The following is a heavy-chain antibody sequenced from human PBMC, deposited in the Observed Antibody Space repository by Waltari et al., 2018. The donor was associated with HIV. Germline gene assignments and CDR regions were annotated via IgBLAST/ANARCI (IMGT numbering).Heavy chain of an antibody. CDR3: ARGFVGRYSGHDYVWDY. D-gene: IGHD5-12*01. V-gene: IGHV4-31*03. Sequence: QVQLQESGPGLVKPSQTLSLTCTVSGDSITSGNFYWTWIRQHPEKGLEWIGHIYYSGSTYSNPSLKTRIYISLDTSMNHFSLNRTSVTAADTAVYYCARGFVGRYSGHDYVWDYWGQGILVTVSS. CDR1: GDSITSGNFY. CDR2: IYYSGST. J-gene: IGHJ4*02.